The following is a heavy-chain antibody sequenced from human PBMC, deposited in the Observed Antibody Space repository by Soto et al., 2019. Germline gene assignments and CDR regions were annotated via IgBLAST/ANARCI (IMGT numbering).Heavy chain of an antibody. V-gene: IGHV3-30-3*01. D-gene: IGHD6-13*01. J-gene: IGHJ6*02. CDR1: GFTFSSYA. CDR3: ARDRAAGTYYYYGMDV. Sequence: QVQLVESGGGVVQPGRSLRLSCAASGFTFSSYAMHWVRQAPGKGLEWVAVISYDGSNKYYADSVKGRFTISRDNSKKTLYLQMNSLRAEDTAGYYCARDRAAGTYYYYGMDVWGQGTTVTVSS. CDR2: ISYDGSNK.